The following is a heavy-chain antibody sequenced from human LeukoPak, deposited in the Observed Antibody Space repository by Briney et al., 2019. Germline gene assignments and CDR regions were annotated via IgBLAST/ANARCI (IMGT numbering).Heavy chain of an antibody. CDR2: ITPISGTS. D-gene: IGHD5-24*01. CDR3: PRVFGTRDGYNWGQGDY. V-gene: IGHV1-69*01. Sequence: SVKVSCKASGGTFSSYAISWVRQAPGQGFEWMGGITPISGTSNYAQKFQGRVTMTADESTSTAYMELSSLRSEDTAVYYCPRVFGTRDGYNWGQGDYWGQGTLVTVSS. J-gene: IGHJ4*02. CDR1: GGTFSSYA.